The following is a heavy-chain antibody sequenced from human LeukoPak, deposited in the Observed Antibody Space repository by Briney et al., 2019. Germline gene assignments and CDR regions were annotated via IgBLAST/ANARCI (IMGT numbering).Heavy chain of an antibody. CDR2: INHSGST. CDR1: GGSFSGYY. Sequence: PSETLSLTCAVYGGSFSGYYWSWIRQPPGKGLEWIGEINHSGSTNYNPSLKSRVTISVDTSKNQFSLKLSSVTAAATAVYYCARWGPHSGYANWGQGTLVTVSS. CDR3: ARWGPHSGYAN. V-gene: IGHV4-34*01. J-gene: IGHJ4*02. D-gene: IGHD5-12*01.